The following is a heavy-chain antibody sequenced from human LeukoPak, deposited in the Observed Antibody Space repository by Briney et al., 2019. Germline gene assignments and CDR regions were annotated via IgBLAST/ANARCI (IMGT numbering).Heavy chain of an antibody. D-gene: IGHD7-27*01. V-gene: IGHV1-69*05. CDR3: ARGRPTNLGGIY. J-gene: IGHJ4*02. Sequence: GASVKVSCKASGGTFSSYAISWVRQAPGQGLEWMGRIIPIFGTANYAQKFQGRVTITTDESTSTAHMELRSLRSEDTAVYYCARGRPTNLGGIYWGQGTLVTVSS. CDR2: IIPIFGTA. CDR1: GGTFSSYA.